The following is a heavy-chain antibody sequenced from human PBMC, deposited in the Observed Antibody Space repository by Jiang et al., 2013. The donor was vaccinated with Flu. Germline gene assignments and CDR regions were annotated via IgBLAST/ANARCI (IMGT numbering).Heavy chain of an antibody. J-gene: IGHJ6*02. Sequence: SLTCAVYGGSFSGYYWSWIRQPPGKGLEWIGEINHSGSTNYNPSLKSRVTISVDTSKNQFSLKLSSVTAADTAVYYCARRLSCSSTSCYYFYYYYYGMDVWGQGTTVTVSS. CDR2: INHSGST. CDR1: GGSFSGYY. CDR3: ARRLSCSSTSCYYFYYYYYGMDV. V-gene: IGHV4-34*01. D-gene: IGHD2-2*01.